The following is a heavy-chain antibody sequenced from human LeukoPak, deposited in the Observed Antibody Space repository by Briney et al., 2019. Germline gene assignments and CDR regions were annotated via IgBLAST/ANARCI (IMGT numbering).Heavy chain of an antibody. V-gene: IGHV1-3*01. J-gene: IGHJ5*02. CDR1: GYTFTNYA. CDR3: ARGPSRGWFDP. CDR2: INAGNDNT. Sequence: GASVKVSCKASGYTFTNYAMHWVRQAPGQRLEWMGWINAGNDNTEYSQKFQGRVTITRDTSASIAYMELSSLRSEDTAVYYCARGPSRGWFDPWGQGTLVTVSS. D-gene: IGHD3-10*01.